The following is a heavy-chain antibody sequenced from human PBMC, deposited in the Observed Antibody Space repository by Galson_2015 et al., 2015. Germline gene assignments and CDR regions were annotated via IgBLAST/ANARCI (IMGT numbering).Heavy chain of an antibody. Sequence: SLRLSCAASGFTFSSYGMHWVRQAPGKGLEWVAVISYDGSNKHYADSVKGRFTISRDNSKNTLYLQMNSLRAEDTAVYYCARDLGPIAAAGTDLADVWGQGTTVTVSS. CDR1: GFTFSSYG. CDR2: ISYDGSNK. J-gene: IGHJ6*02. CDR3: ARDLGPIAAAGTDLADV. V-gene: IGHV3-30*03. D-gene: IGHD6-13*01.